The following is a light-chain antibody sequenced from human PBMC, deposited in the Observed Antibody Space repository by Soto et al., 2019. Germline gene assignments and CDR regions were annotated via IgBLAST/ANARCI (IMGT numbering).Light chain of an antibody. CDR1: QSISSY. J-gene: IGKJ5*01. Sequence: IQMTQSPSSLSASVGDRVTITCRASQSISSYLNWYQQKPGKAPKLLIYAASTLQSGVPSRFSGNGSGTDFTLTISCLQSEDFATYYCQQYNSYPITFGQGTRLEIK. CDR2: AAS. V-gene: IGKV1-39*01. CDR3: QQYNSYPIT.